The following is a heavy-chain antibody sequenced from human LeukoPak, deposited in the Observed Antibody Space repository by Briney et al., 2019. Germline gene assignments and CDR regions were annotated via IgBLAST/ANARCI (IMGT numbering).Heavy chain of an antibody. J-gene: IGHJ4*02. CDR1: GYTFTGYY. CDR3: ARDLTYYDFWSGYPLAVF. V-gene: IGHV1-2*02. D-gene: IGHD3-3*01. CDR2: INPNSGGT. Sequence: GASVKVSCKASGYTFTGYYMHWVRQAPGQGLEWMGWINPNSGGTNYAQKFQGRVTMTRDTSLSTAYMELSRPRSDDTAVYYCARDLTYYDFWSGYPLAVFWGQGTLVTVSS.